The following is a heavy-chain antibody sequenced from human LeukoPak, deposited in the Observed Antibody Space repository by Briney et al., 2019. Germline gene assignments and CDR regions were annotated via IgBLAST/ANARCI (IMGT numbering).Heavy chain of an antibody. D-gene: IGHD6-13*01. Sequence: ASVKVSCKASGGTFSSYAISWVRQAPGQGLEWMGGIIPIFGTANYAQKFQGRVTITADESTSTAYMELSSLRSEDTAVYYCARDRVAVAAAGKGEKGIRRLSLDAFDIWGQGTMVTVSS. V-gene: IGHV1-69*13. CDR3: ARDRVAVAAAGKGEKGIRRLSLDAFDI. J-gene: IGHJ3*02. CDR2: IIPIFGTA. CDR1: GGTFSSYA.